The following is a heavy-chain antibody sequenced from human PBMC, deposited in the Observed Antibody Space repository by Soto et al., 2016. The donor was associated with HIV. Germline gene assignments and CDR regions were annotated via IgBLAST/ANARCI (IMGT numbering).Heavy chain of an antibody. V-gene: IGHV1-8*01. D-gene: IGHD5-18*01. Sequence: QVQLVQSGAEVKKPGASLKVSCKASGYTFASYDINWVRQATGQGLEWMGWMNPTSGNAGYAQKFQGRVTITADKSTSTAYMELSSLTSDDTAMYYCARDSWRTYRSGFDSWGQGTLVTVSS. CDR2: MNPTSGNA. CDR1: GYTFASYD. J-gene: IGHJ4*02. CDR3: ARDSWRTYRSGFDS.